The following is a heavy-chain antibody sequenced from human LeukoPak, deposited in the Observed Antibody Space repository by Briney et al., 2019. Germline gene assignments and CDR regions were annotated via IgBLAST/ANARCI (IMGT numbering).Heavy chain of an antibody. Sequence: SETLSLTCTVSGGSISSYYWSWIRQPAGKGLEWIGRIHASVSTGYNPSLESRVTMSVDTSKSQFSLRLSSVTAADTAVYYCAREGSMTARPFVSIDYWGQGTLVTVSS. CDR3: AREGSMTARPFVSIDY. CDR2: IHASVST. V-gene: IGHV4-4*07. D-gene: IGHD6-6*01. J-gene: IGHJ4*02. CDR1: GGSISSYY.